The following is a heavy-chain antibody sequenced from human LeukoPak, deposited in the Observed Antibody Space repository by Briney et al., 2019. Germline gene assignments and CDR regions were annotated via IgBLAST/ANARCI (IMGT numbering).Heavy chain of an antibody. V-gene: IGHV1-8*01. J-gene: IGHJ5*02. CDR2: MNPNSGNT. CDR3: ARGDRYYDYVWGSYRTDP. D-gene: IGHD3-16*02. Sequence: ASVKVSCKASGYTFTSYDINWVRQATGQGLEWMGWMNPNSGNTGYAQKCQGRVTMTRNTSIRTAYMELSSLRSEDTAVYYCARGDRYYDYVWGSYRTDPWGQGTLVTVSS. CDR1: GYTFTSYD.